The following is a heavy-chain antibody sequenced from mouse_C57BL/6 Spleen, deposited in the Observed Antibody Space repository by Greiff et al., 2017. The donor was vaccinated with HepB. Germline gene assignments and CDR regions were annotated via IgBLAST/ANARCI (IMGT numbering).Heavy chain of an antibody. CDR2: INPNNGGT. J-gene: IGHJ3*01. D-gene: IGHD2-4*01. V-gene: IGHV1-22*01. CDR1: GYTFTDYN. CDR3: ARCGDYGDSWFAY. Sequence: EVQLQQSGPELVKPGASVKMSCKASGYTFTDYNMHWVKQSHGKSLEWIGYINPNNGGTSYNQKFKGKATLTVNKSSSTAYMELRSLTSEDSAVYYCARCGDYGDSWFAYWGQGTLVTVSA.